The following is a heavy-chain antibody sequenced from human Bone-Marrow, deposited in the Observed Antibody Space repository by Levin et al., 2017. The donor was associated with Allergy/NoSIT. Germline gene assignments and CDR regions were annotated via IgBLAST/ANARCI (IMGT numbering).Heavy chain of an antibody. CDR1: GYTFTSYA. D-gene: IGHD3-16*01. CDR2: INAGNGNT. CDR3: ARGLKAALGFDY. Sequence: GESLKISCKASGYTFTSYAMHWVRQAPGQRLEWMGWINAGNGNTKYSQKFQGRVTITRDTSASTAYMELSSLRSEDTAVYYCARGLKAALGFDYWGQGTLVTVSS. J-gene: IGHJ4*02. V-gene: IGHV1-3*01.